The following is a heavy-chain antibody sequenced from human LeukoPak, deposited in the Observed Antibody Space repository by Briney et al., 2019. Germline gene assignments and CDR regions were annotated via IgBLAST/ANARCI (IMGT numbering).Heavy chain of an antibody. J-gene: IGHJ4*02. CDR2: ISFDGTNK. CDR3: AMVVTGGFDY. D-gene: IGHD2-21*02. CDR1: GFTFSEYA. Sequence: PGGSLRLSCAASGFTFSEYAIHWIRQAPGKGLEWVAVISFDGTNKFYAVSVKGRFTISRDNSRNTLYLQMNSLRTEDTAVYYCAMVVTGGFDYWGQGSLLTVSS. V-gene: IGHV3-30*04.